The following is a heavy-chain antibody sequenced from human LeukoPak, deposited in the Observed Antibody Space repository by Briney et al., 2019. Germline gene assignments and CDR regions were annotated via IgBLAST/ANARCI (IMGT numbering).Heavy chain of an antibody. V-gene: IGHV4-39*01. CDR2: FYYTGST. CDR3: ATYCKKNCISRNGFDT. J-gene: IGHJ3*02. D-gene: IGHD2/OR15-2a*01. Sequence: SETLSLTCTVSGGSITNDDYFWGWIRQPPGKGLEWIGSFYYTGSTYYNPSLKSRVTISIDTSKIQFSLKLTSVTAADTAVYYCATYCKKNCISRNGFDTWGQGTMVTVSS. CDR1: GGSITNDDYF.